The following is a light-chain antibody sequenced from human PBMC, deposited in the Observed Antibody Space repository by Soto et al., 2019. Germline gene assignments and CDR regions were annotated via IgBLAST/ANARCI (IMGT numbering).Light chain of an antibody. Sequence: DIQMTQSPSSLSASVGDRVTITCRASQSISSYLNWYQQKPGKAPKLLIYAASSLQSGVPSRFSGSGSGTDFTLTISSLQHEDFATYYCQQPFTFGPGTKVDIK. CDR3: QQPFT. J-gene: IGKJ3*01. CDR1: QSISSY. CDR2: AAS. V-gene: IGKV1-39*01.